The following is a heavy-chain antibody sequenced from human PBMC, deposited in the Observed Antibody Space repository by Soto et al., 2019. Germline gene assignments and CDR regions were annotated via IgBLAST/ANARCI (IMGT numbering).Heavy chain of an antibody. V-gene: IGHV3-30*18. CDR1: GFTFSSYG. J-gene: IGHJ4*02. CDR3: AKDLIVYSSGWLDY. D-gene: IGHD6-19*01. CDR2: ISYDGSNK. Sequence: GGSLRLSCAASGFTFSSYGMHWVRQAPGKGLEWVAAISYDGSNKYYADSEKGRFTISRDNSKDTLYLQMNSLRAEDTAVYYCAKDLIVYSSGWLDYWGQGTLVTVSS.